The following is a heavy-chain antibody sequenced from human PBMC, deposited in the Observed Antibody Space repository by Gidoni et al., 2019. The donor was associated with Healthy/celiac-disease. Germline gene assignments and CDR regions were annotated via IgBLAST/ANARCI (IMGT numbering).Heavy chain of an antibody. D-gene: IGHD2-15*01. CDR1: GFTFSSYW. J-gene: IGHJ6*02. CDR2: IKQDGRGK. V-gene: IGHV3-7*01. Sequence: EVQLVESGGGLVQPGGSLRLACAASGFTFSSYWMSWVRQAPGKGLEWVANIKQDGRGKSYVESVKGRFTISRDTAKNSLYLPMNSLRAEATAVSYCARFCHPLVVAATPKDYYYFGMDVWGHGPTVTVSS. CDR3: ARFCHPLVVAATPKDYYYFGMDV.